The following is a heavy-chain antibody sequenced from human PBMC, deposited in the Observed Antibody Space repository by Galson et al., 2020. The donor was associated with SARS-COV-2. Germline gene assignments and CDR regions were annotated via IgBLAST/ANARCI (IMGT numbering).Heavy chain of an antibody. CDR1: GGSVSSGAFS. CDR3: ARGQQTELLTPFDF. CDR2: IYDSGNT. V-gene: IGHV4-30-2*01. Sequence: PSETLSLTCAVSGGSVSSGAFSWTWIRQPPGKGLAWIGYIYDSGNTYYNPSLKSRVSISVDRSKNQFSLNLNSVTAADTAVYYCARGQQTELLTPFDFWGQGTLVTVSS. J-gene: IGHJ4*02. D-gene: IGHD1-26*01.